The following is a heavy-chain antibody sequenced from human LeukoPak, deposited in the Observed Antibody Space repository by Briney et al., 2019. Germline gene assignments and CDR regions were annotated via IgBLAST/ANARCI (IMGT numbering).Heavy chain of an antibody. CDR3: ARSIVWEQKDYYYGMDV. CDR2: ISYDGSNK. CDR1: GFTFSSYA. D-gene: IGHD2-15*01. J-gene: IGHJ6*02. V-gene: IGHV3-30-3*01. Sequence: GGPLRLSCAASGFTFSSYAMHWVRQAPGKGLEWVAVISYDGSNKYYADSVKGRFTISRDNSKNTLYLQMNSLRAEDTAVYYCARSIVWEQKDYYYGMDVWGQGTTVTVSS.